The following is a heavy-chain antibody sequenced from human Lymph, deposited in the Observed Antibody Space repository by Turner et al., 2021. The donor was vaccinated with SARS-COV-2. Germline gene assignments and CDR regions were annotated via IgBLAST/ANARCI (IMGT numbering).Heavy chain of an antibody. CDR1: GGTFSSYA. Sequence: QVQLVPSGAEVRKPGSSVNVSCNASGGTFSSYAITWVRQAPGQGLEWVGGIIPILAIANYEQKFQGRVTITADKSTSTAYMELSSLRAEDTAVYYCEGDSPDCSSTSGYDPWGQGTLVTVSS. J-gene: IGHJ5*02. V-gene: IGHV1-69*10. CDR3: EGDSPDCSSTSGYDP. D-gene: IGHD2-2*01. CDR2: IIPILAIA.